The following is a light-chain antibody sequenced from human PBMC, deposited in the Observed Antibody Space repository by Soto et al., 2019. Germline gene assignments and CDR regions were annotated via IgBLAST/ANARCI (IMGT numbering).Light chain of an antibody. J-gene: IGKJ3*01. CDR3: QQSYSTPFT. CDR1: QSISSY. Sequence: DIQMTQSPSTLSASVGDRVTITCRASQSISSYLNWYQQKPGKAPKLLIYAASSLQSGVPSRFSGSGSGTDFTLTISSLQPEDFATYYCQQSYSTPFTFGPGTKVD. V-gene: IGKV1-39*01. CDR2: AAS.